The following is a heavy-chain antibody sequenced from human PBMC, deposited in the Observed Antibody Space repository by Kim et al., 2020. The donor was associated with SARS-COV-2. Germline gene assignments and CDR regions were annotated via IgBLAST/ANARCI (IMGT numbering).Heavy chain of an antibody. CDR1: GFTFSSYG. CDR2: IWYDGSNK. V-gene: IGHV3-33*01. CDR3: ARDSTMVRGVIIDY. D-gene: IGHD3-10*01. J-gene: IGHJ4*02. Sequence: GGSLRLSCAVSGFTFSSYGMHWVRQAPGKGLEWVAVIWYDGSNKYYADSVKGRFTISRDNSKNTLYLQMNSLRAEDTAVYYCARDSTMVRGVIIDYWGQGTLVTVSS.